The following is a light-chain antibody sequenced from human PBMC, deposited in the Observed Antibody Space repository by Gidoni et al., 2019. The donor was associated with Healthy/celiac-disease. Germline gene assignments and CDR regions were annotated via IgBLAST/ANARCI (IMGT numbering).Light chain of an antibody. Sequence: DIQMTQSPSSLSAPVGDRVTNTCRASQSITSYLNWYQKKPGKAPKLLIHAASRWQSGVTSTFSGRGSGTDFTLTISSLQPEDFATYYCQQSYSTLWTFGQGTKVEIK. CDR3: QQSYSTLWT. V-gene: IGKV1-39*01. CDR1: QSITSY. J-gene: IGKJ1*01. CDR2: AAS.